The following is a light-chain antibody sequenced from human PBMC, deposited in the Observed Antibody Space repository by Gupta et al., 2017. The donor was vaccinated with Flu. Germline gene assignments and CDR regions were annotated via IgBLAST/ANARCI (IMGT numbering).Light chain of an antibody. Sequence: QSVLTQPPSASGTPGQRVTIPCSGSSSNIGSNTVNWYQQLPGTAPKLLIYSNNQRPSGVPDRFSGSKSGTSASLAISGLQSEDEADYYCAAWDDSLNDYVFGTGTKVTVL. J-gene: IGLJ1*01. CDR2: SNN. V-gene: IGLV1-44*01. CDR1: SSNIGSNT. CDR3: AAWDDSLNDYV.